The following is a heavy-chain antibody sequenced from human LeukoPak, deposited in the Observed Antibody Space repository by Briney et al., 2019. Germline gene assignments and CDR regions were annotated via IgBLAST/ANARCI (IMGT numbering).Heavy chain of an antibody. V-gene: IGHV5-51*01. CDR3: ARLGIAAVSYFQH. CDR1: GYSFTSYW. CDR2: IYPGDSDT. D-gene: IGHD6-13*01. J-gene: IGHJ1*01. Sequence: GESLKISCKGSGYSFTSYWIGLVRQMPGKGLEWMGIIYPGDSDTRYSPSFQGQVTISADKSISTAYLQWSSLKASDTATYYCARLGIAAVSYFQHWGQGTLVTVSS.